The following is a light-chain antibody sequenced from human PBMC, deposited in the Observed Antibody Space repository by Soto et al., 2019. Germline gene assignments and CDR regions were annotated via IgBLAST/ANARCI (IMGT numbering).Light chain of an antibody. CDR1: QSVGTY. CDR3: QQYGSSPET. CDR2: GAS. Sequence: EIVLTQSPGTLSLSPGERATLSCRASQSVGTYLAWYQQKPGQAPRLLIYGASSRATGIPDRFSGSGSGTDFTLTISRLEPEDFAVYYCQQYGSSPETFGQGTKVDIK. J-gene: IGKJ1*01. V-gene: IGKV3-20*01.